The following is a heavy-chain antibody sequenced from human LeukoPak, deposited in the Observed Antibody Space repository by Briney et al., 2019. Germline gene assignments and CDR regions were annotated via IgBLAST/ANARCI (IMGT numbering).Heavy chain of an antibody. D-gene: IGHD3-16*02. J-gene: IGHJ3*02. CDR2: TRNKAKSYTI. CDR3: ARGYRSFDI. V-gene: IGHV3-72*01. CDR1: GFTFSDHY. Sequence: QAGGSLRLSCAVSGFTFSDHYMDWVRQAPGKGLEWVGRTRNKAKSYTIEYAASVKGRFTISRDDSEKSLYLQMNSLKIEDTAVYYCARGYRSFDIWGQGTVVTVSS.